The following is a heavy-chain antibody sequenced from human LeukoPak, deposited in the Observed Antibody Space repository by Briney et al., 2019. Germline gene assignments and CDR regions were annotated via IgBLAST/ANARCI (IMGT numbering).Heavy chain of an antibody. D-gene: IGHD3-3*01. J-gene: IGHJ4*02. CDR2: IYYSGST. Sequence: PSETLSLTCTVSGGSISSSSYYWGWIRQPPGKGLEWIGSIYYSGSTYYNPSLKSRVTISVDTSKNQFSLKLSSVTAADTAVYYCARHQTIITIFGVAPPYYFDYWGQGTLVTVSS. V-gene: IGHV4-39*01. CDR1: GGSISSSSYY. CDR3: ARHQTIITIFGVAPPYYFDY.